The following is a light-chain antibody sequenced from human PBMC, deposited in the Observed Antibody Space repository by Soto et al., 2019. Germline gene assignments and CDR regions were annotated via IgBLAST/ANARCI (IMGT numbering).Light chain of an antibody. J-gene: IGKJ3*01. CDR2: DAS. CDR1: RNISNH. Sequence: ESVFTQAPATLSLSPGERATLSCRASRNISNHVARYQHKSGEPPRLLISDASNRATGVPVRFSGSGSGTDFTLTISSLEPEDFAVYYCQQRDTWPPFTFGPGTKVEIK. CDR3: QQRDTWPPFT. V-gene: IGKV3-11*01.